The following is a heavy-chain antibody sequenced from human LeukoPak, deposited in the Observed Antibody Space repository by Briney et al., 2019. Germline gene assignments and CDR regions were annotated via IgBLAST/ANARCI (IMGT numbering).Heavy chain of an antibody. CDR1: GFTSSTYA. V-gene: IGHV3-23*01. CDR2: ITAGGAIT. Sequence: GGSLRLSCAASGFTSSTYAMSWVSQAPGKGLEWDSGITAGGAITYYADSVKGRFTISRDNSKNTLYLQMNSLRVEDTAVYYCAKGIRCFDYWGQGTLVTVYS. J-gene: IGHJ4*02. CDR3: AKGIRCFDY. D-gene: IGHD3-3*02.